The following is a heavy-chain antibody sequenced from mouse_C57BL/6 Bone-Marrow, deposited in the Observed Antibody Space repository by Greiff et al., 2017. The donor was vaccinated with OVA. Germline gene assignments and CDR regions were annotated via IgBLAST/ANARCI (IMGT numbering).Heavy chain of an antibody. J-gene: IGHJ4*01. CDR2: IDPSDSYT. CDR3: ARSGIYYDYDGYAMDY. Sequence: VQLQQSGAELVKPGASVKLSCKASGYTFTSYWMQWVKQRPGQGLEWIGEIDPSDSYTNYNQKFKGKATLTVDTSSSTAYMQLSSLTSEDSAVYYCARSGIYYDYDGYAMDYWGQGTSVTVSS. CDR1: GYTFTSYW. D-gene: IGHD2-4*01. V-gene: IGHV1-50*01.